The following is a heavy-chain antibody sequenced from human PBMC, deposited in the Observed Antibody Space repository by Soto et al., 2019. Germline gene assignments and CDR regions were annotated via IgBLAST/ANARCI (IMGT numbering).Heavy chain of an antibody. D-gene: IGHD6-19*01. CDR3: ARTVAVPGAHIDY. CDR1: GGSISGSY. Sequence: ASETLSLTCSVSGGSISGSYWSWIRQSPGKGLEWLGYVYYTGSTNYSPSLRSRVSISVDTSKNEFSLRLSSLTAADTAVYFCARTVAVPGAHIDYWGQGTQVTVSS. J-gene: IGHJ4*02. V-gene: IGHV4-59*01. CDR2: VYYTGST.